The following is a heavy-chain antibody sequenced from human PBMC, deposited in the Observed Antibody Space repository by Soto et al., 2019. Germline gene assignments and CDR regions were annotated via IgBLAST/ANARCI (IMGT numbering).Heavy chain of an antibody. CDR2: IYYSGST. CDR1: GGSISSSSYY. D-gene: IGHD3-10*01. Sequence: SETLSLTCTVSGGSISSSSYYWGWIRQPPGKGLEWIGSIYYSGSTYYNPSLKSRVTISVDTSKNQFSLKLSSVTAADTAVYYCAGQAKPMVRGVIDYWGQGTLVTVSS. V-gene: IGHV4-39*01. J-gene: IGHJ4*02. CDR3: AGQAKPMVRGVIDY.